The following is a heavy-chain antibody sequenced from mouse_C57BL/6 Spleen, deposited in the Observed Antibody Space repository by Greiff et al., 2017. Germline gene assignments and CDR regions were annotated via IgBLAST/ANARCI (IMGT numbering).Heavy chain of an antibody. J-gene: IGHJ3*01. V-gene: IGHV1-81*01. CDR2: IYPRSGNT. D-gene: IGHD1-1*01. CDR1: GYTFTSYG. Sequence: VQLQQSGAELARPGASVKLSCKASGYTFTSYGISWVKQRTGQGLEWIGEIYPRSGNTYYNEKFKGKATLTADKSSSTAYMELRSLTSEDSAVYFCARNYCGSSSAWFAYWGQGTLVTVSA. CDR3: ARNYCGSSSAWFAY.